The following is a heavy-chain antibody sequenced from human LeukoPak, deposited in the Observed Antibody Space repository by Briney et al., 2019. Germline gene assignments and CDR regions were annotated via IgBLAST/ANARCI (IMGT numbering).Heavy chain of an antibody. V-gene: IGHV3-23*01. CDR2: ISGSGGST. CDR3: VRDLWGFDY. Sequence: PGGSLRLSCAASGFTFSSYAMSWVRQAPGKGLEWVSAISGSGGSTYYADSVKGRFTVSRDISKNTLYLQMTNLRPEDTAVYYCVRDLWGFDYWGQGTLVTVSS. D-gene: IGHD1-26*01. J-gene: IGHJ4*02. CDR1: GFTFSSYA.